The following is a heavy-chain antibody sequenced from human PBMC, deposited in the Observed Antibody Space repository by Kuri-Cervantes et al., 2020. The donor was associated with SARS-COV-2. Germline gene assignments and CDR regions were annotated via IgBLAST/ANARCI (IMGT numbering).Heavy chain of an antibody. Sequence: GSLKISCAASGFSFSTNVMAWVRQAPGKGLEWVSTMSGSGASTHYADSVKGRFTISRDNSKNMLYLQMYSLRAEDTAVYYCAKTSGYNYYFAYWGQGSLVTVSS. D-gene: IGHD5-24*01. V-gene: IGHV3-23*01. CDR1: GFSFSTNV. J-gene: IGHJ4*02. CDR3: AKTSGYNYYFAY. CDR2: MSGSGAST.